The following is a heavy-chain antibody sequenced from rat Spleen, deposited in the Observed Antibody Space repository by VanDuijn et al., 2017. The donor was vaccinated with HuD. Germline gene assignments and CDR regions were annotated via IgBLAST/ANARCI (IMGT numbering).Heavy chain of an antibody. V-gene: IGHV5-58*01. CDR3: AKDRQLGDFDY. CDR2: ISSEGANT. J-gene: IGHJ2*01. Sequence: EVQLVESGGGLVQPGRSLKLSCVASGFTFSSYWMSWVRQAPGKGLAWVSSISSEGANTYYSDSVKGRFTISRDNAKSTLYLQMDSLRSEDTATYYCAKDRQLGDFDYWGQGVMVTVSS. D-gene: IGHD1-10*01. CDR1: GFTFSSYW.